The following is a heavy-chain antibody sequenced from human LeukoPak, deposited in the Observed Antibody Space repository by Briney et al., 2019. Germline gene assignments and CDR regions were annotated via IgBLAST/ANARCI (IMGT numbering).Heavy chain of an antibody. V-gene: IGHV1-18*04. CDR1: GYSFTSCW. D-gene: IGHD3-16*01. J-gene: IGHJ3*02. CDR3: ARVTGAFDI. CDR2: ISAYNGNT. Sequence: ASVKVSCKASGYSFTSCWIQWVRQAPGQGLEWMGWISAYNGNTNYAQKLQGRVTMTSDTSTSTAYMELRSLRSDDTAVYYCARVTGAFDIWGQGTMVTVSS.